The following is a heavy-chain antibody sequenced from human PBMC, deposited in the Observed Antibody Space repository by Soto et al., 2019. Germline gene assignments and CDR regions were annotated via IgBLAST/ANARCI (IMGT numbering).Heavy chain of an antibody. V-gene: IGHV3-23*01. CDR1: GFTFGSYA. J-gene: IGHJ4*02. CDR2: ISGTGGSS. CDR3: AKDNGNYGSGSFSH. D-gene: IGHD3-10*01. Sequence: EVQLLESGGGLVQPGGSLRLSCAASGFTFGSYAMSWVRQAPGKGLEWVSLISGTGGSSEYANSVKGRFTISRDYSKTTVFLQMSSLRAEDTGVYFCAKDNGNYGSGSFSHWGQGTLVTVSS.